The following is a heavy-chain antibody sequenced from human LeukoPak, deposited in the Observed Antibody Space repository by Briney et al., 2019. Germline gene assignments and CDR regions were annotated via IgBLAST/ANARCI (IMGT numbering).Heavy chain of an antibody. V-gene: IGHV3-23*01. CDR2: ISGSGGST. J-gene: IGHJ5*02. Sequence: GGSLRLSCAASGFTFSSYAMSWVRQAPGKGLEWVSAISGSGGSTYYADSVKGRFTISRDNSKNTLYLQMNSLRAEDTAVYYCARAGGPVAAAAQNWFDPWGQGTLVTVSS. CDR3: ARAGGPVAAAAQNWFDP. D-gene: IGHD6-13*01. CDR1: GFTFSSYA.